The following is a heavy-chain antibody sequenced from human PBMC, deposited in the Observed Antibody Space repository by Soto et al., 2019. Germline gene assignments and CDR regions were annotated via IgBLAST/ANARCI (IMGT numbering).Heavy chain of an antibody. Sequence: SVKVSCKASGFTFTSSAMQWVRQARGQRLEWIGWIVVGSVNTNYAQKFQERVTITRDLSTSTAYMELSSLRSDDTAVYYCAAPEASSGYGLLYWGQGTLVTVPS. CDR1: GFTFTSSA. J-gene: IGHJ4*02. CDR3: AAPEASSGYGLLY. CDR2: IVVGSVNT. D-gene: IGHD3-22*01. V-gene: IGHV1-58*02.